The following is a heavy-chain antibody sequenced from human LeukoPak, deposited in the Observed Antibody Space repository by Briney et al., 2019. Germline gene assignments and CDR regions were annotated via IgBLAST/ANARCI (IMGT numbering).Heavy chain of an antibody. CDR2: ISSSSSAI. V-gene: IGHV3-48*01. J-gene: IGHJ6*03. D-gene: IGHD3-16*01. CDR3: AKAPRFGDHAAEYFYYYMDV. Sequence: PGGSLRLSCVASGFTFRKYNMHWVRQAPGKGLEGISYISSSSSAIYYADSVKGRFTVSRDNAKNSLYLQMNSLRADDTAVYYCAKAPRFGDHAAEYFYYYMDVWGKGTTVTVSS. CDR1: GFTFRKYN.